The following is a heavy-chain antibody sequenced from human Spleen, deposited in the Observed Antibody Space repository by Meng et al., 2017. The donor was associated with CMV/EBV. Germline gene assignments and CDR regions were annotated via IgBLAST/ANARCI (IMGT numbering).Heavy chain of an antibody. Sequence: NAWMSWVRQAPGKGLEWVGRIKSKTDGGTTDYAAPVKGRFTISRDDSKNTLYLQMNSLKTEDTAVYYCTTMLGYCSSTSCYNDAFDIWGQGTMVTVSS. CDR3: TTMLGYCSSTSCYNDAFDI. D-gene: IGHD2-2*02. CDR1: NAW. CDR2: IKSKTDGGTT. J-gene: IGHJ3*02. V-gene: IGHV3-15*01.